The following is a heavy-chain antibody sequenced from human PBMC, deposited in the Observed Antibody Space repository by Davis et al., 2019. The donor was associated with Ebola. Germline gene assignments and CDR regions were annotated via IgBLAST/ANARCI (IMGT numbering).Heavy chain of an antibody. D-gene: IGHD4-17*01. Sequence: PGGSLRLSCAASGFTFSDYYMSWVRQAPGKGLEWVSAISGSGGSTYYADSVKGRFTISRDNSKNTLYLQMNSLRAEDTAVYYCAKTGTVTTFSGYFDYWGQGTLVTVSS. J-gene: IGHJ4*02. CDR1: GFTFSDYY. CDR3: AKTGTVTTFSGYFDY. V-gene: IGHV3-23*01. CDR2: ISGSGGST.